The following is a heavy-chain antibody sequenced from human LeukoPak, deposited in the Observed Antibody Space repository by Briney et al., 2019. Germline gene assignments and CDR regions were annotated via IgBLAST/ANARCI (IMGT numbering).Heavy chain of an antibody. CDR2: IKQDGSEK. V-gene: IGHV3-7*01. CDR3: ARERFGEFRISYYFDY. Sequence: GGSLRLSRAASGFTFRNFWMNWARQAPGKGLEWVANIKQDGSEKYYVDSVKGRFTISRDNAKNSLYLQMNSLRAEDTAVYYCARERFGEFRISYYFDYWGQGTLVTVSS. D-gene: IGHD3-10*01. CDR1: GFTFRNFW. J-gene: IGHJ4*02.